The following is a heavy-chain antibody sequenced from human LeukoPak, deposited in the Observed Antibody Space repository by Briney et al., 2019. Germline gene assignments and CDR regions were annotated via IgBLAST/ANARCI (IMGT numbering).Heavy chain of an antibody. CDR2: ISSSSSYI. CDR3: ARVGTVTLYYYYMDV. J-gene: IGHJ6*03. D-gene: IGHD4-17*01. Sequence: GGSLRLSCAASGFTFSSYSMNWVRQAPGKGLEWVSSISSSSSYIYYADSVKGRFTISRDNAKNSLYLQMNSLRAEDTAVYYCARVGTVTLYYYYMDVWGKGTTVTVSS. CDR1: GFTFSSYS. V-gene: IGHV3-21*04.